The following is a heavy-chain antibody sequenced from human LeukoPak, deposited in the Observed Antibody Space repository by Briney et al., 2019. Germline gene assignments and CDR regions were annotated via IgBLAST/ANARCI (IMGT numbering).Heavy chain of an antibody. D-gene: IGHD1-26*01. Sequence: GGSLRLSCAASGFTFSSYSMNWVRQAPGKGLEWVSFISSSSSYIYYADSVKGRFTISRDNARNSLYLQMNSLRAEDTAVYYCARGEWSTSPFDYWGQGTLVTVSS. V-gene: IGHV3-21*01. CDR1: GFTFSSYS. CDR2: ISSSSSYI. CDR3: ARGEWSTSPFDY. J-gene: IGHJ4*02.